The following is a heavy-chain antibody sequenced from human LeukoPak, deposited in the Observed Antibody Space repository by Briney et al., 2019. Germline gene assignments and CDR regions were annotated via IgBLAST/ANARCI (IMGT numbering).Heavy chain of an antibody. CDR3: ARDTCSGGSCYSHY. D-gene: IGHD2-15*01. Sequence: GASVKVSCKASGYTFTGYCMHWVRQAPGQGLEWMGWINPNSGGTNYAQKFQGRVTMTRDTSISTAYMELSRLRSDDTAVYYCARDTCSGGSCYSHYWGQGTLVTVSS. V-gene: IGHV1-2*02. J-gene: IGHJ4*02. CDR1: GYTFTGYC. CDR2: INPNSGGT.